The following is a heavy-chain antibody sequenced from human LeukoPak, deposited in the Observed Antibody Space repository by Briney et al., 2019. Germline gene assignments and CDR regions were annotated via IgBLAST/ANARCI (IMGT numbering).Heavy chain of an antibody. CDR1: GGSISSSSYY. Sequence: PSETLSLTCTVSGGSISSSSYYWGWIRQPPGKELEWIGSIYYSGSTYYNPSLKSRVTISVDTSKNQFSLKLSSVTAADTAVYYCARRWLPDYWGQGTLVTVSS. CDR3: ARRWLPDY. D-gene: IGHD5-12*01. J-gene: IGHJ4*02. V-gene: IGHV4-39*01. CDR2: IYYSGST.